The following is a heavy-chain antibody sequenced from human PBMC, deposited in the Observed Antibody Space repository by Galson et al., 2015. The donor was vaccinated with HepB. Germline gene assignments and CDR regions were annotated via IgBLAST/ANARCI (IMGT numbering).Heavy chain of an antibody. CDR3: ARDQEDIVLVPVAQPYHYYYGMGV. D-gene: IGHD2-2*01. V-gene: IGHV3-30*03. J-gene: IGHJ6*02. Sequence: SLRLSCAVSGFTLTDFAVHWVRQAPGKGLEWVATLSYDGSKKYYVDSVKGRFIISRDNSKNTLYLEMNSLRVEDTAVYYCARDQEDIVLVPVAQPYHYYYGMGVWGQGTTVTVSS. CDR1: GFTLTDFA. CDR2: LSYDGSKK.